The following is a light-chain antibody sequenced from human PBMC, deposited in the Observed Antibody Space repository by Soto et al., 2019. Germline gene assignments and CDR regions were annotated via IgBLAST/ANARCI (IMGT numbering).Light chain of an antibody. CDR1: QSLLHITGETF. J-gene: IGKJ5*01. CDR2: EVS. Sequence: DVVMTQTPLSLSVAPGQPASISCKSSQSLLHITGETFLFWYLQKPGQSPQLLIYEVSTRVSGVPDRFSGSGSGTDFTLEISRVETDDFGIYYCMQRTQLPPTFGQGTRLGIE. CDR3: MQRTQLPPT. V-gene: IGKV2-29*03.